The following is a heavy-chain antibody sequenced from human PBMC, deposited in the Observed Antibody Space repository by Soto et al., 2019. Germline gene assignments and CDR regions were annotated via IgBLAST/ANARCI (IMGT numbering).Heavy chain of an antibody. V-gene: IGHV4-34*01. J-gene: IGHJ4*02. CDR1: GGSFSGYY. CDR2: INHSGST. Sequence: QVQLQQWGAGLLKPSETLSLTCAVYGGSFSGYYWSWIRQPPGKGLEWIGEINHSGSTNYNPSLKGRVTISVDTSKNQFSLKLSSVTAADTAVYYCARGQSYYYGSGKQIDYWGQGTLVTVSS. CDR3: ARGQSYYYGSGKQIDY. D-gene: IGHD3-10*01.